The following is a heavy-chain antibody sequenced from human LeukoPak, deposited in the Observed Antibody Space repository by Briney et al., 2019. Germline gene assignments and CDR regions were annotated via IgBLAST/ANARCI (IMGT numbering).Heavy chain of an antibody. D-gene: IGHD6-13*01. Sequence: ASVKVSCKASGYTFTSYAIHWVRQAPGQRLEWMGWINVGNGNTKYSQKFQGRVTITRDTSASTAYMELSSLRSEDTAVYYCARSLAAAGRGYWGQGTLVTVSS. J-gene: IGHJ4*02. CDR1: GYTFTSYA. CDR3: ARSLAAAGRGY. V-gene: IGHV1-3*01. CDR2: INVGNGNT.